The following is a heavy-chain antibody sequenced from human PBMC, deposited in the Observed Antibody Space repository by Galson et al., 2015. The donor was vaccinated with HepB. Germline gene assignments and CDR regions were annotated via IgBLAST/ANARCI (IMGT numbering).Heavy chain of an antibody. CDR3: ASNWGGYGYFDL. Sequence: SLRLSCAASGFTFSSYSMNWVRQAPGKGLEWVSYISSSSSTIYYADSVKGRFTISRDNAKNSLYLQMNSLGAEDTAVYYCASNWGGYGYFDLWGRGTLVTVSS. J-gene: IGHJ2*01. V-gene: IGHV3-48*01. CDR2: ISSSSSTI. D-gene: IGHD2-21*01. CDR1: GFTFSSYS.